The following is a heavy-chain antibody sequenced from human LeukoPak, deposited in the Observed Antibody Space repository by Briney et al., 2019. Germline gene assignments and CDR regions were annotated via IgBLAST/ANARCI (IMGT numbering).Heavy chain of an antibody. V-gene: IGHV3-30*01. J-gene: IGHJ4*02. Sequence: GGSPRLSCAASGFTFSSRIMHWVRQAPGKGLEWVAVISFDGSQIYYADSVQGRLTISRDNSKNTLYLQMNSLRPEDTAVYYCARRYTLLDYWGQGTLVTVSS. D-gene: IGHD5-18*01. CDR1: GFTFSSRI. CDR2: ISFDGSQI. CDR3: ARRYTLLDY.